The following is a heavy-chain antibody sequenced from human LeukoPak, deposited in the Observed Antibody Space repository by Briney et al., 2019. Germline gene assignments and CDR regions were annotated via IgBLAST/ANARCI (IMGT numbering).Heavy chain of an antibody. CDR3: ARDRKGVVSGSYYNFGMDV. D-gene: IGHD3-10*01. Sequence: PSETLSLTCTVSGGSISSYYWSWIRQPPGKGLEWIGYIYYSGSTNYSPSLKSRVIISVDTSKNQFSLKLTSVAAADTAVYYCARDRKGVVSGSYYNFGMDVWGQGTTVTVSS. CDR2: IYYSGST. V-gene: IGHV4-59*01. CDR1: GGSISSYY. J-gene: IGHJ6*02.